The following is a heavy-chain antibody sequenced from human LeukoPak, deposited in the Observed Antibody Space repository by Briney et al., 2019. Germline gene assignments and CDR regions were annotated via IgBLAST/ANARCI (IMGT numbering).Heavy chain of an antibody. D-gene: IGHD3-10*02. Sequence: PGGSLRLSCATSGFTFSSYAMSWVRQAPGKGLEWVSTISGGGGSTWYADSVKGRFTISRDNSKNTLYLQLSSLRADDTAVYYCATYVRGDFDYWGREPWSPSPQ. CDR3: ATYVRGDFDY. V-gene: IGHV3-23*01. J-gene: IGHJ4*02. CDR1: GFTFSSYA. CDR2: ISGGGGST.